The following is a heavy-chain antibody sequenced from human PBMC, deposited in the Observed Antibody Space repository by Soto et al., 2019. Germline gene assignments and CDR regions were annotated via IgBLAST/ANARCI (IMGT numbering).Heavy chain of an antibody. CDR2: IYYSGST. D-gene: IGHD3-10*01. CDR3: ASTYYYGSGSYYKGNMDV. Sequence: SETLSLTCTVSGGSISSYYWSWIRQPPGKGLEWTGYIYYSGSTNYNPSLKSRVTISVDTSKNQFSLKLSSVTAADTAVYYCASTYYYGSGSYYKGNMDVWGKGTTVTVSS. V-gene: IGHV4-59*01. CDR1: GGSISSYY. J-gene: IGHJ6*04.